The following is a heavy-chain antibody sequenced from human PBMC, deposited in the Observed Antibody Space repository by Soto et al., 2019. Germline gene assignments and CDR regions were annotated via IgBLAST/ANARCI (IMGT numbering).Heavy chain of an antibody. J-gene: IGHJ6*02. CDR1: GYTFTSYG. CDR3: ARCSGPAITGTTNCYGMDV. V-gene: IGHV1-18*01. Sequence: ASVKVSCKASGYTFTSYGISWVRQAPGQGLEGMGWISAYNGNTNYAQKLQGRVTMTTDTSTSTAYMELRRLRSDDTAVYYCARCSGPAITGTTNCYGMDVWGQGTTVTVSS. CDR2: ISAYNGNT. D-gene: IGHD1-7*01.